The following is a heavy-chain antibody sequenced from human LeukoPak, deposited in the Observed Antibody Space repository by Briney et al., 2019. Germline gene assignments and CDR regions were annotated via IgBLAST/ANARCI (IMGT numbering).Heavy chain of an antibody. CDR2: ISGGGGST. J-gene: IGHJ4*02. CDR3: ADYGVSGVRNNFY. Sequence: GGSLRLSCAASGFTFSNFAMSWVRQAPGRGLERVSTISGGGGSTYFADSVKGRFTISRDSSKNMLYLQMDSLRAEDTAVYYCADYGVSGVRNNFYWGLGTLVTVSS. V-gene: IGHV3-23*01. D-gene: IGHD3-3*01. CDR1: GFTFSNFA.